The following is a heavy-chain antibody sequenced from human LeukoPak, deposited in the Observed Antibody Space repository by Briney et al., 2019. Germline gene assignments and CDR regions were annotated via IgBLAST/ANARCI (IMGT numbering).Heavy chain of an antibody. D-gene: IGHD6-19*01. CDR2: ISGSGGST. V-gene: IGHV3-23*01. J-gene: IGHJ4*02. CDR1: GFTFDDHA. Sequence: GGSLRLSCAASGFTFDDHAMHWVRQAPGKGLEWVSAISGSGGSTYYADSVKGRFTISRDNSKNTLYLQMNSLRAEDTAVYYCAKEWGSGWYQNYFDYWGQGTLVTVSS. CDR3: AKEWGSGWYQNYFDY.